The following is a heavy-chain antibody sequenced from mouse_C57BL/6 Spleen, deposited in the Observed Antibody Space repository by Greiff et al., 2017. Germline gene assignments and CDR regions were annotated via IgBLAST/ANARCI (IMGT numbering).Heavy chain of an antibody. CDR1: GYTFTDYY. Sequence: VQLQQSGPELVKPGASVKISCKASGYTFTDYYMNWVKQSHGKSLEWIGDINPNNGGTSYNQKFKGKATLTVDKSSSTAYMELRSLTSEDSAVYYCARWAYYSSFYYFGYWGQGTTLTVSS. V-gene: IGHV1-26*01. J-gene: IGHJ2*01. CDR3: ARWAYYSSFYYFGY. CDR2: INPNNGGT. D-gene: IGHD2-5*01.